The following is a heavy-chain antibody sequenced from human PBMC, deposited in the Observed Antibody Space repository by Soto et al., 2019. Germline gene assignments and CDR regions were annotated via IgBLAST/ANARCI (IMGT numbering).Heavy chain of an antibody. V-gene: IGHV1-69*13. D-gene: IGHD4-17*01. CDR2: IIPIFGTA. CDR1: GGTFSSYA. Sequence: SVKVSCKASGGTFSSYAISWVRQAPGQGLKWMGGIIPIFGTANYAQKFQGRVTIHAHETTGTAHLVLSSLRAENTVVYYCAKGYHTHPCGDYFGGFDPWGQGXLVTVYS. J-gene: IGHJ5*02. CDR3: AKGYHTHPCGDYFGGFDP.